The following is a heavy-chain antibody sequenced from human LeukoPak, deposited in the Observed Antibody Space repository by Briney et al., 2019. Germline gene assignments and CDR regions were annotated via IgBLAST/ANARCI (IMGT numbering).Heavy chain of an antibody. V-gene: IGHV3-48*03. CDR3: ARIVSGSMIVAYYFDY. D-gene: IGHD3-22*01. Sequence: GGSLRLSCTASGFTFTTYEFNWVRQAPGKGLEWVSYISSGATTICHADPVKGRFTISRDNAKNSLYLQMKSLRVEDTALYYCARIVSGSMIVAYYFDYWGQGTLVTVSS. J-gene: IGHJ4*02. CDR1: GFTFTTYE. CDR2: ISSGATTI.